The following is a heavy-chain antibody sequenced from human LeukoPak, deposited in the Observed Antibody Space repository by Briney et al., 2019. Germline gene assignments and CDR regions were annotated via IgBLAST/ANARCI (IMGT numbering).Heavy chain of an antibody. CDR2: INHSGST. CDR3: ARSYYYDSSGSFFDY. Sequence: SETLSLTCAVYGGSFSGYYWSWIRQPQGKGLEWIGEINHSGSTNYNPSLKSRVTIAVDTSKNQFSLKLSSVTAADTAVYYCARSYYYDSSGSFFDYWGQGTLVTVSS. J-gene: IGHJ4*02. CDR1: GGSFSGYY. V-gene: IGHV4-34*01. D-gene: IGHD3-22*01.